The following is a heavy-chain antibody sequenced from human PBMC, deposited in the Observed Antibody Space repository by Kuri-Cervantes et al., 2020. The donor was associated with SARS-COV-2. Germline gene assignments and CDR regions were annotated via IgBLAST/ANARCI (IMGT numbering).Heavy chain of an antibody. J-gene: IGHJ4*02. V-gene: IGHV3-21*01. CDR2: ISSSSSYI. D-gene: IGHD3-3*01. CDR1: GFTFSSYS. Sequence: LSLTCAASGFTFSSYSMNWVRQAPGKGLEWVSSISSSSSYIYYADSVKGRFTISRDNAKNSLYLQMNSLRAEDTPVYYCARDFYDFWSGYLDYWGQGTLVTVSS. CDR3: ARDFYDFWSGYLDY.